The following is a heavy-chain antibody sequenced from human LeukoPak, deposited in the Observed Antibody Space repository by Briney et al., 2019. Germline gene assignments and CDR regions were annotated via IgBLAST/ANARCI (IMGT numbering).Heavy chain of an antibody. D-gene: IGHD3-10*01. V-gene: IGHV1-3*01. CDR1: GYTFTNYA. J-gene: IGHJ4*02. CDR2: INAGNGNT. CDR3: ARGSYSYGSGSFMGSDY. Sequence: ASVKVSCKASGYTFTNYAVHWVRQAPGQRHEWMGWINAGNGNTEYSQNFQDRVTITRDTSATTAYMELSSLRSEDTAVYYCARGSYSYGSGSFMGSDYWGQGTLVTVSS.